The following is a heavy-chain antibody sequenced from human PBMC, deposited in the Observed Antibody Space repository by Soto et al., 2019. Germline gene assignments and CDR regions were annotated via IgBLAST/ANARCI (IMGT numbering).Heavy chain of an antibody. V-gene: IGHV3-30-3*01. D-gene: IGHD1-26*01. J-gene: IGHJ6*02. CDR3: ARDRGSCGSYCWFVPSGRYYYYYYGMDV. CDR1: GFTFSSYA. Sequence: GSLRLSCAASGFTFSSYAMHWVRQAPGKGLEWVAVISYDGSNKYYADSVKGRFTISRDNSKNTLYLQMNSLRAEDTAVYYCARDRGSCGSYCWFVPSGRYYYYYYGMDVWGQGTTVTVSS. CDR2: ISYDGSNK.